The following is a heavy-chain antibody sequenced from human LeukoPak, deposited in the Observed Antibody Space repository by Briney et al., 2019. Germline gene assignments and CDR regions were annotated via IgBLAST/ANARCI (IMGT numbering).Heavy chain of an antibody. CDR2: VNTDGSTT. D-gene: IGHD5-18*01. J-gene: IGHJ4*02. Sequence: GGSLRLSCAASGFTFSRYWMHWVRQAPGEALVWVSRVNTDGSTTTYADSVKGRFTISRDNANNTLYLQMNSLRAEDTAVYYCARHRGYSYGSNYFGYWGQEALVTVSS. V-gene: IGHV3-74*01. CDR1: GFTFSRYW. CDR3: ARHRGYSYGSNYFGY.